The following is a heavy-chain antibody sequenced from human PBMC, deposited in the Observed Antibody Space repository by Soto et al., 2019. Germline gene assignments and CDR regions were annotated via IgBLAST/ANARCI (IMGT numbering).Heavy chain of an antibody. CDR2: ISGSGVSA. CDR1: GFSFSSYA. Sequence: EVQLLESGGGLVQPGGSLRLSCAASGFSFSSYAMTWVRQAPGKGLEWVSAISGSGVSAYYAEAVKGRFTISRDNSKNMLYLQMNSLRAEDTALYFCAKAPYCGGDCYLVENWGQGILVTVSS. J-gene: IGHJ4*02. V-gene: IGHV3-23*01. D-gene: IGHD2-21*02. CDR3: AKAPYCGGDCYLVEN.